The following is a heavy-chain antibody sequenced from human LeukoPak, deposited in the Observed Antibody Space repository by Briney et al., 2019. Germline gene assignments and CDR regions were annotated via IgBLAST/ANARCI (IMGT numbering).Heavy chain of an antibody. J-gene: IGHJ3*02. D-gene: IGHD1-26*01. Sequence: GGSLRLSCAASGFTFSSYAMSWVRQAPGKGLEWVSVIYSGGSTYYADSVKGRFTISRDNSKNTLYLQMNSLRAEDTAVYYCARGGIVGAKGAFDIWGQGTMVTVSS. V-gene: IGHV3-53*01. CDR2: IYSGGST. CDR1: GFTFSSYA. CDR3: ARGGIVGAKGAFDI.